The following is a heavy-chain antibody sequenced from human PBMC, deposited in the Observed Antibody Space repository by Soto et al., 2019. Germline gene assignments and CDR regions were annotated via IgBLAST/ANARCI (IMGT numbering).Heavy chain of an antibody. CDR2: IWYDGSNK. CDR3: ARGPDSSSWAHYYYGMDV. J-gene: IGHJ6*02. CDR1: GFTFSSYG. V-gene: IGHV3-33*01. Sequence: QVQLVESGGGVVQPGRSLRLSCAASGFTFSSYGMHWVRQAPGKGLEWVAVIWYDGSNKYYADSVKGRFTISRDNSKNTLYLQMNSLRAEDTAVYYCARGPDSSSWAHYYYGMDVWGQGTTVTVSS. D-gene: IGHD6-13*01.